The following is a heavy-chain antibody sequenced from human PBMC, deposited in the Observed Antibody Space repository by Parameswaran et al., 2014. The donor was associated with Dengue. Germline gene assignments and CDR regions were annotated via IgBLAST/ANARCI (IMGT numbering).Heavy chain of an antibody. Sequence: VRQMPGKGLEWVSAISGSGGSTYYADSVKGRFTISRDNSKNTLYLQMNSLRAEDTAVYYCAKDLGIPPRGFDYWGQGTLVTVSS. V-gene: IGHV3-23*01. J-gene: IGHJ4*02. D-gene: IGHD3-16*01. CDR3: AKDLGIPPRGFDY. CDR2: ISGSGGST.